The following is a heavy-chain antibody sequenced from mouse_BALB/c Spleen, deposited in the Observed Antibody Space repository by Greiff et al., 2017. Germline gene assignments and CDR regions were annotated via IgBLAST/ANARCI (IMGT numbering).Heavy chain of an antibody. V-gene: IGHV1-5*01. D-gene: IGHD2-3*01. Sequence: EVQLQQSGTVLARPGASVKMSCKASGYTFTSYWMHWVKQRPGQGLEWIGAIYPGNSDTSYNQKFKGKAKLTAVTSTSTAYMELSSLTNEDSAVYYCTRSGDGYYWYFDVWGAGTTVTVSS. J-gene: IGHJ1*01. CDR2: IYPGNSDT. CDR1: GYTFTSYW. CDR3: TRSGDGYYWYFDV.